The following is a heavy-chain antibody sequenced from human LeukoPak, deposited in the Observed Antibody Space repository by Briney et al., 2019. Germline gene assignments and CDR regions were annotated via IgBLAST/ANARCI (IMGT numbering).Heavy chain of an antibody. CDR2: ISSRGHIT. D-gene: IGHD4-23*01. Sequence: PGGSLRLSCSVSGFTFWNFQKNWVRQVPGRGLEWLAYISSRGHITYYADSVKGRFAVSRDNAKNSVSLEMDSPRADDTGIYCCARDPDPQGNLDFWGQGTHVIVSS. CDR3: ARDPDPQGNLDF. CDR1: GFTFWNFQ. V-gene: IGHV3-48*03. J-gene: IGHJ4*02.